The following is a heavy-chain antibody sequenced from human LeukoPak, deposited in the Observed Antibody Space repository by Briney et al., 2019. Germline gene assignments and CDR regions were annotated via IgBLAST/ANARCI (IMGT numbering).Heavy chain of an antibody. V-gene: IGHV4-38-2*01. CDR2: IYHSGST. CDR3: ARRYYYDSSGYYYDYYYYMDV. CDR1: GYSISSGYY. D-gene: IGHD3-22*01. Sequence: SETLSLTCAVSGYSISSGYYWGWIRPPPGKGLEWIGSIYHSGSTYYNPSLKSRVTISVDTSKNQFSLKLSSVTAADTAVYYCARRYYYDSSGYYYDYYYYMDVWGKGTTVTVSS. J-gene: IGHJ6*03.